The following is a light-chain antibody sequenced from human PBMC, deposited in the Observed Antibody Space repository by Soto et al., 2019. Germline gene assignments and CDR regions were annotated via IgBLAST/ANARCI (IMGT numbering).Light chain of an antibody. J-gene: IGLJ1*01. CDR1: SGDIGGYNY. CDR3: SSYTSSSLYV. CDR2: DVS. V-gene: IGLV2-14*01. Sequence: QSALTQPASVSGSPGQSITISCTGTSGDIGGYNYVSWYQQLPGKAPKLMIYDVSDRPSGVSNRFSGSKSGNTASLTISGLQAEDEADYYCSSYTSSSLYVFGTGTKLTVL.